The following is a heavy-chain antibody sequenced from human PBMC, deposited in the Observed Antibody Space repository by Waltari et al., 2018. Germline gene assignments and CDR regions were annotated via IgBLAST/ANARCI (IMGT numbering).Heavy chain of an antibody. CDR3: ARDRGRGLYLDS. D-gene: IGHD2-15*01. V-gene: IGHV4-4*02. J-gene: IGHJ4*02. CDR1: GDSMSDSDV. Sequence: QLRWQESGPGMVKPSGTLSLTCGVSGDSMSDSDVWNWVRQPPGKGLEWLGQVRRSGRTNYSPSFASRVAVSVDSSKNECSLRLTFATAADTAVYYFARDRGRGLYLDSWGPGTLVTV. CDR2: VRRSGRT.